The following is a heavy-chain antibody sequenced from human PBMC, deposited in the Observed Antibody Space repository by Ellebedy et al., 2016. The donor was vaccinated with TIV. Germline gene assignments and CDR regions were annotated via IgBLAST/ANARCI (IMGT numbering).Heavy chain of an antibody. CDR1: GFTFSSYW. D-gene: IGHD5-18*01. CDR3: ARVAGVTPVFHY. Sequence: PGGSLRLSCAASGFTFSSYWMHWVRQVPGKGLEWVSRISSDGSSTNYADSVKGRFTISRDNAKNTLYLQMNSLRAEDTAVYNCARVAGVTPVFHYWGQGSLVTVSS. J-gene: IGHJ4*02. V-gene: IGHV3-74*01. CDR2: ISSDGSST.